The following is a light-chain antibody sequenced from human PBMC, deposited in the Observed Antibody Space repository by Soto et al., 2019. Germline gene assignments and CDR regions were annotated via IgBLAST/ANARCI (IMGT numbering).Light chain of an antibody. CDR1: QSVLYSSNNKNY. Sequence: DIVMTQSPDSLAVSLGERATINCKSSQSVLYSSNNKNYLAWYQQKPGQPPKLLIYWASTRESGVPDRFSGSGSGKDFTLTISSLQAEDVAVYYCQQYYSTPPLTFGGGPKVEI. V-gene: IGKV4-1*01. CDR2: WAS. CDR3: QQYYSTPPLT. J-gene: IGKJ4*02.